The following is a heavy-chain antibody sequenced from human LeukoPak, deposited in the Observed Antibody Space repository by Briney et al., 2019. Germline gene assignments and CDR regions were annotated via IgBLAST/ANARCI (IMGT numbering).Heavy chain of an antibody. CDR1: GGSISSGGYS. D-gene: IGHD3-22*01. CDR3: AGDAERTYYDSGGSGRGSAFDI. J-gene: IGHJ3*02. CDR2: VYYSGNT. V-gene: IGHV4-30-4*07. Sequence: SQTLSLTCAVSGGSISSGGYSWSWIRQPPGKGLEWIGYVYYSGNTNYNPSLKSRVTISIDTSKNQFSLKLSSVTAADTAVYYCAGDAERTYYDSGGSGRGSAFDIWGQGTLVAVSA.